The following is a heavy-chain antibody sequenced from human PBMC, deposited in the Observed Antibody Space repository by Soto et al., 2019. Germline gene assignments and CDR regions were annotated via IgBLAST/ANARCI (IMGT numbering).Heavy chain of an antibody. CDR1: GFTFSSYS. J-gene: IGHJ4*02. CDR2: ISSSSSTI. D-gene: IGHD3-9*01. Sequence: PGGSLRLSCAASGFTFSSYSMNWVRQAPRKGLEWVSYISSSSSTIYYADSVKGRFTISRDNAKNSLYLQMNSLRAEDTAVYYCARDRDMDDILTGYPVWGQGTLVTVSS. V-gene: IGHV3-48*01. CDR3: ARDRDMDDILTGYPV.